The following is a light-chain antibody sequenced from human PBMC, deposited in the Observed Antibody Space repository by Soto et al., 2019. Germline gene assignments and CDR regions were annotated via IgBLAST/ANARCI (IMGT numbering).Light chain of an antibody. CDR2: KAS. Sequence: DFQMTQSPSTLSASVGDRVTITCRASQSVDGWLAWYQQKPGRAPRLLIYKASSLETGVPSRFGGSGSGTEFTLTISSLQPDDFATYYCQQYNGYSRTFGQGAKVEIK. V-gene: IGKV1-5*03. CDR3: QQYNGYSRT. CDR1: QSVDGW. J-gene: IGKJ1*01.